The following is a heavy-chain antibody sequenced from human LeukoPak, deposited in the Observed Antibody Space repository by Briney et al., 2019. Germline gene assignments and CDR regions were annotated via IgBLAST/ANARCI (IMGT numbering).Heavy chain of an antibody. CDR1: GFTFGDYA. D-gene: IGHD4-17*01. V-gene: IGHV4-30-4*08. CDR2: IYYSGST. J-gene: IGHJ5*02. Sequence: LRLSCTASGFTFGDYAMSWVRQPPGKGLEWIGYIYYSGSTYYNPSLKSRVTISVDTSKNQFSLKLSSVTAADTAVYYCARGWDDYGDWAFDPWGQGTLVTVSS. CDR3: ARGWDDYGDWAFDP.